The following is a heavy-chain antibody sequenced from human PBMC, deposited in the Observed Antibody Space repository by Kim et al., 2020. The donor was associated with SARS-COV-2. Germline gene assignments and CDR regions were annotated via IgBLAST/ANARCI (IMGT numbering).Heavy chain of an antibody. D-gene: IGHD3-9*01. CDR3: AKAIRYFDWLPWFDP. CDR2: ISWNSGSI. CDR1: GFTFDDYA. Sequence: GGSLRLSCAASGFTFDDYAMHWVRQAPGKGLEWVSGISWNSGSIGYADSVKGRFTISRDNAKNSLYLQMNSLRAEDTALYYCAKAIRYFDWLPWFDPWGQGTLVTVSS. J-gene: IGHJ5*02. V-gene: IGHV3-9*01.